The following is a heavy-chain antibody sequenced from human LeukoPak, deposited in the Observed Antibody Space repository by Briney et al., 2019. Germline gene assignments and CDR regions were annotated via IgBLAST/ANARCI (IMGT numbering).Heavy chain of an antibody. D-gene: IGHD3-3*01. CDR1: GFTFNDYT. J-gene: IGHJ4*01. CDR2: ITGDCNYI. Sequence: GGSLRVSCAASGFTFNDYTMTWVRQAPGKGLEWVSSITGDCNYIFYADSVKGRFTISRDNAQNSLFLELNSLRGEDTAVYYCARERNFYYFDYWG. CDR3: ARERNFYYFDY. V-gene: IGHV3-21*01.